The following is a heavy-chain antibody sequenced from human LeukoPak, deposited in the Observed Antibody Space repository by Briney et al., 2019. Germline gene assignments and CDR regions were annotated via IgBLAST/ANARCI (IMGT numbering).Heavy chain of an antibody. CDR1: GGSISSYY. J-gene: IGHJ6*03. D-gene: IGHD3-10*01. V-gene: IGHV4-59*01. CDR2: IYYSGST. Sequence: SETLSLTCTVSGGSISSYYWSWIRQPPEKGLEWIGYIYYSGSTNYNPSLKSRVTISVDTSKNQFSLQLSSVTPADTAVYYCATGATGYYYYMDVWGKGTTVTVSS. CDR3: ATGATGYYYYMDV.